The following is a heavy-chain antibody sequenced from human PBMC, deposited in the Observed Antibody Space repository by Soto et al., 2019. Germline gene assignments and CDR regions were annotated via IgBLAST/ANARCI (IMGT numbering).Heavy chain of an antibody. CDR1: GYSFTSYW. Sequence: GESMKISCKGSGYSFTSYWICWVRQMPGKGLEWMGRIDPSDSYTNYSPSFQGHVTISADKSISTAYLQWSSLKASDTAMYYCASHYSSSHYGMDVWGQGTTVTVT. CDR2: IDPSDSYT. CDR3: ASHYSSSHYGMDV. J-gene: IGHJ6*02. D-gene: IGHD6-6*01. V-gene: IGHV5-10-1*01.